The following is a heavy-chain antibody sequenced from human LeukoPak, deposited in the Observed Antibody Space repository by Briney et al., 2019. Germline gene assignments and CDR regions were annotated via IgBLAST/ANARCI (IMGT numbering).Heavy chain of an antibody. CDR3: ARGYSSSSSAFDI. CDR2: INPNSGGT. Sequence: GASVKVSCKAYGYTFTGYYMHWVRQAPGQGLEWMGWINPNSGGTNYAQKFQGRVTMTRDTSISTAYMELSRLRSDDTAVYYCARGYSSSSSAFDIWGQGTMVTVSS. J-gene: IGHJ3*02. CDR1: GYTFTGYY. V-gene: IGHV1-2*02. D-gene: IGHD6-6*01.